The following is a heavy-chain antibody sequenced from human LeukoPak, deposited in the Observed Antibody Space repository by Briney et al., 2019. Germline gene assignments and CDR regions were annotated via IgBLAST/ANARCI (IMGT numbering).Heavy chain of an antibody. J-gene: IGHJ4*02. Sequence: PGGSLRLSCAASGFTFDDYAMHWVRQAPGKGREWVSFISGDGGSTYYADSVKGRFTISRDNSKNSLYLQMNSLRTEDTALYYCAKGDYDILTGYSRAPPLYWGQGTLVTVSS. V-gene: IGHV3-43*02. D-gene: IGHD3-9*01. CDR1: GFTFDDYA. CDR3: AKGDYDILTGYSRAPPLY. CDR2: ISGDGGST.